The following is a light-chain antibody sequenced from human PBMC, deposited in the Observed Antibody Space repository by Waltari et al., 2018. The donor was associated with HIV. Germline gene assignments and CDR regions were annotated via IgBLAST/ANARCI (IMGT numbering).Light chain of an antibody. CDR2: DVT. V-gene: IGLV2-14*03. CDR3: ASYTTSGTVL. CDR1: SSDIGGYNY. Sequence: QSALAQPASVSGSPGQSITISCTGTSSDIGGYNYVSWYQQHPGKAPKLLIYDVTKRPSGVSNRCSGSKSGNTASLTISGLQAEDEADYYCASYTTSGTVLFGGGTKLTVL. J-gene: IGLJ2*01.